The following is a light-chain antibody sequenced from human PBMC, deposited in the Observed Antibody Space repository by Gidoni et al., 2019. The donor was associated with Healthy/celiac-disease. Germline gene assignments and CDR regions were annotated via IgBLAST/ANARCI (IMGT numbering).Light chain of an antibody. CDR1: SSDVGSYNR. Sequence: QSAVTQPPSVSGSPGQSVTISCTGTSSDVGSYNRVSWYQQPPGTAPKLMIYEVSNRPSGVPDRFSGSKSGNTASLTISGLQAEDEADYYCSLYTSSSTSLYVFGTGTKVTVL. CDR2: EVS. J-gene: IGLJ1*01. CDR3: SLYTSSSTSLYV. V-gene: IGLV2-18*01.